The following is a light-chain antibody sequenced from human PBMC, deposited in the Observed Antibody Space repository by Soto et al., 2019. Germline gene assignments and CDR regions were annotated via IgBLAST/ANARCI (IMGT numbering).Light chain of an antibody. J-gene: IGLJ1*01. CDR1: RSDVGTYNY. Sequence: QSALTQPPSASGSPGQSVTISCTGTRSDVGTYNYVSWYQQHPGKAPKLIIYEVSKRPSGVPDRFSGPKSGNTASLTVSGLQAEDEADYYCSSYAGRNNFYVFGTGTKVTVL. CDR3: SSYAGRNNFYV. V-gene: IGLV2-8*01. CDR2: EVS.